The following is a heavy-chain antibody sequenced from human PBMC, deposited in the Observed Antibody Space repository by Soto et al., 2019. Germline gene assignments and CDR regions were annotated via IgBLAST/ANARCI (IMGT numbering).Heavy chain of an antibody. J-gene: IGHJ4*02. Sequence: SETLSLTCTVSGGSVSSGSYYWSWIRQPPGKGLEWIGYIYYSGSTNYNPSLKSRVTISVDTSKNQFSLKLSSVTAADTAVYYCASDLLSYPLHYWGQGTLVTVSS. CDR3: ASDLLSYPLHY. CDR1: GGSVSSGSYY. V-gene: IGHV4-61*01. CDR2: IYYSGST. D-gene: IGHD5-18*01.